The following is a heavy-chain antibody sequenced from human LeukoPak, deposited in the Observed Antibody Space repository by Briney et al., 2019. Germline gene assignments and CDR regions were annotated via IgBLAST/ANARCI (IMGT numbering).Heavy chain of an antibody. D-gene: IGHD6-13*01. V-gene: IGHV3-30*18. CDR2: ISYDGSNK. CDR3: AKGGGTGYSSSWFSN. CDR1: GFTFSSYE. J-gene: IGHJ4*02. Sequence: GGSLRLSCAASGFTFSSYEMHWVRQAPGKGLEWVAVISYDGSNKYYADSVKGRFTISRDNSKNTLYLQMNSLRAEDTAVYYCAKGGGTGYSSSWFSNWGQGTLVTVSS.